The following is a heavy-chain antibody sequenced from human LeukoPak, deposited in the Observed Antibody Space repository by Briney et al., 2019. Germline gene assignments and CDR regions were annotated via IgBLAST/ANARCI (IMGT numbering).Heavy chain of an antibody. D-gene: IGHD2-15*01. CDR1: GGTFSSYA. J-gene: IGHJ4*02. Sequence: SVKVSCKASGGTFSSYAISWVRQAPGQGLEWMGRIIPILGIANYAQKFQGRVTITADKSTSTAYMELSSLRSEDTAVYYCARGGCSGGSCYRTVGVDYWGQGTLVTVSS. V-gene: IGHV1-69*04. CDR3: ARGGCSGGSCYRTVGVDY. CDR2: IIPILGIA.